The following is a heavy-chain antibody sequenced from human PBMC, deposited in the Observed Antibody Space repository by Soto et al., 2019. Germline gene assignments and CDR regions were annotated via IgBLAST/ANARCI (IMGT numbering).Heavy chain of an antibody. CDR2: VSRNGINT. J-gene: IGHJ6*04. CDR3: AITYYDFDG. V-gene: IGHV3-64*01. Sequence: EEQLVQSGGGLVQPGGSLRLSCAASGFSFSSYDLFWVRQAPGKGLEYVSAVSRNGINTYYANSVKGRFTISRDNSKNIMYLQMGTLRAEDMAVYYCAITYYDFDGWGKGTTVIVSS. D-gene: IGHD3-3*01. CDR1: GFSFSSYD.